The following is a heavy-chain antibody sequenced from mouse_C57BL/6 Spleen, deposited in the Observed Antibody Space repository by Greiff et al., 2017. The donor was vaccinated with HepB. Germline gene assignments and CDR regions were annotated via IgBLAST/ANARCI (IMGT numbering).Heavy chain of an antibody. CDR1: GYTFTDYY. D-gene: IGHD1-1*01. J-gene: IGHJ4*01. V-gene: IGHV1-75*01. CDR3: ARNYGSLYAMDY. CDR2: IFPGSGST. Sequence: VQGVESGPELVKPGASVKISCKASGYTFTDYYINWVKQRPGQGLEWIGWIFPGSGSTYYNEKFKGKATLTVDKSSSTAYMLLSSLTSEDSAVYFCARNYGSLYAMDYWGQGTSVTVSS.